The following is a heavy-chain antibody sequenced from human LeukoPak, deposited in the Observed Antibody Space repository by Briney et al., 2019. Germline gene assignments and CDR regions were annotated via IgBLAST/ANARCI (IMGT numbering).Heavy chain of an antibody. CDR2: FYSSGST. V-gene: IGHV4-4*07. J-gene: IGHJ2*01. D-gene: IGHD6-19*01. Sequence: SETLSLTCTVSGGFVSTYYWSWIRQPAGKGLEWIGRFYSSGSTSYNPSLKSRVSMSIDTSKNQFSLNLTSVTAADTAVYYCAKVAGSRYFDIWGRGTLVTVSS. CDR3: AKVAGSRYFDI. CDR1: GGFVSTYY.